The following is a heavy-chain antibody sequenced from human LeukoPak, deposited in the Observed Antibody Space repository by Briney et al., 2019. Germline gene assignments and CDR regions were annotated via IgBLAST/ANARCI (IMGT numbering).Heavy chain of an antibody. V-gene: IGHV4-39*07. CDR1: GGSISSSRYY. CDR2: IYYSGST. Sequence: SETLSLTCTVSGGSISSSRYYWGWIRQPPGKGLEWIGSIYYSGSTYYNPSLKSRVTISVDTSKNQFSLKLSSVTAADTAVYYCARRMATHGSDAFDIWGQGTMVTVSS. J-gene: IGHJ3*02. D-gene: IGHD5-24*01. CDR3: ARRMATHGSDAFDI.